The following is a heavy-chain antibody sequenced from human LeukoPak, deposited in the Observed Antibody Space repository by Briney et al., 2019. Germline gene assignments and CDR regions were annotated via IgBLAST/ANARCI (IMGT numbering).Heavy chain of an antibody. CDR2: ISSSGSTI. D-gene: IGHD3-10*01. J-gene: IGHJ4*02. V-gene: IGHV3-48*03. CDR3: ARSYGTV. CDR1: GFTFSSYE. Sequence: PGGSLRLSCAASGFTFSSYEMNWVRQAPGKGLEWVSYISSSGSTIYYADSAKGRFTISRDNAKNSLYLQMDSLRAEDTADYCARSYGTVWGQGTLVTVSS.